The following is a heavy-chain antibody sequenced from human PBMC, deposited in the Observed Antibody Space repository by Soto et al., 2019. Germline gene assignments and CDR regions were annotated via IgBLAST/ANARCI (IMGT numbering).Heavy chain of an antibody. CDR2: ISYDGSNK. CDR3: AKDLEGYCSSTSCYTYFGLDV. V-gene: IGHV3-30*18. Sequence: PGWSLRLSCAASGFTFSSYVMHWVRQAPGKGLEWVAVISYDGSNKYYADSVKGRFTISRDNSKHTLFLQMNSLRPEDTAVYYCAKDLEGYCSSTSCYTYFGLDVWGQGTTVTVSS. D-gene: IGHD2-2*01. CDR1: GFTFSSYV. J-gene: IGHJ6*02.